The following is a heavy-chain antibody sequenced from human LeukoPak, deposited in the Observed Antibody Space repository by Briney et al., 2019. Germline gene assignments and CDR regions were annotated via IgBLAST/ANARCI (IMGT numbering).Heavy chain of an antibody. Sequence: SVKVSCKASGGTFSSYAISWVRQAPGQGLEWMGGIIPIFDTANYDHKFQGRGRITADESTSTVYMELRRLVSEDTAVYYCASQPQRRWYYYGMDVWGEGTTVTVSS. CDR1: GGTFSSYA. CDR3: ASQPQRRWYYYGMDV. J-gene: IGHJ6*01. CDR2: IIPIFDTA. V-gene: IGHV1-69*13. D-gene: IGHD6-25*01.